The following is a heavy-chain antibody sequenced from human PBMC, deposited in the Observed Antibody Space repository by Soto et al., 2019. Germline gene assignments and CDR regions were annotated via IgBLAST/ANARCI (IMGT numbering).Heavy chain of an antibody. J-gene: IGHJ4*02. V-gene: IGHV3-15*01. CDR1: GFTFSNAW. Sequence: EVQLVESGGGLVKPGGSLRLSCAASGFTFSNAWMSWVRQAPGKGLEWVGRIKSKTDGGTTDYAAPVKGRFTISRDDSKNTLYLQMNSLKTEDTAVYYCTTDSLYQHSGSYPAYWGQGTLVTVSS. CDR3: TTDSLYQHSGSYPAY. D-gene: IGHD1-26*01. CDR2: IKSKTDGGTT.